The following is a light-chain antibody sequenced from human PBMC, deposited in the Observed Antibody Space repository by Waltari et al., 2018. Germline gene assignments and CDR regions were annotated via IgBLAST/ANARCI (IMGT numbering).Light chain of an antibody. CDR1: QSISDW. V-gene: IGKV1-5*03. Sequence: DIQMTQSPSTLSASVGDRVTITCRASQSISDWLAWYQQQPGKAPKRLIYKATSLESGVPSRFSGSGSGTEVTLTISCLQPDDFATYYCQPYNSYSIMFGQGTRLEIK. CDR2: KAT. J-gene: IGKJ5*01. CDR3: QPYNSYSIM.